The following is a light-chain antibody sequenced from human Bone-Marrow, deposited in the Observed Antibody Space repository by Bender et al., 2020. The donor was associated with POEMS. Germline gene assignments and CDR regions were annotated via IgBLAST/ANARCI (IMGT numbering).Light chain of an antibody. Sequence: QSVLTQPPSASGTPGQRVTISCSGGSSNIGAHAVNWYQHLPGPAPKLLIYSSHRRPSEFPDRFSGSRSGTSASLAISGLQSEDGAAYYCAVWDDSLNGWMFGGGAKLTVL. CDR2: SSH. J-gene: IGLJ3*02. CDR1: SSNIGAHA. CDR3: AVWDDSLNGWM. V-gene: IGLV1-44*01.